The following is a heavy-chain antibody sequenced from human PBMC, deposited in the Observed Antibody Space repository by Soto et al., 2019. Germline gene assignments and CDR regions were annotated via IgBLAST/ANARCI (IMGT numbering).Heavy chain of an antibody. D-gene: IGHD3-3*01. J-gene: IGHJ4*02. CDR1: GDSFTSYP. CDR2: IIPMFGTP. CDR3: ARNGVAGMDI. Sequence: QVQLVQSGAEVKKPGSSVKVSCKASGDSFTSYPISWVRQAPGQGLEWMGGIIPMFGTPNYAQKFQGRLTTTADKSTSTAYMELRGLRSEDTAVYSCARNGVAGMDIWGQGTLVTVSS. V-gene: IGHV1-69*06.